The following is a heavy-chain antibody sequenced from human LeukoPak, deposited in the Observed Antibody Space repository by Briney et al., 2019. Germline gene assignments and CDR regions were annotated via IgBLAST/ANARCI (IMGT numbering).Heavy chain of an antibody. V-gene: IGHV4-34*01. J-gene: IGHJ6*03. CDR2: INHSGST. D-gene: IGHD2-2*02. CDR1: GGSFSGYY. Sequence: SETLSLTCAVYGGSFSGYYWSWIRKPPGKGLEWIGEINHSGSTNYNPSLKSRVTISVDTSKNQFSLKLSSVTAADTAVYYCARGRSVVPAAIYYYYMDVWGKGTTVTVSS. CDR3: ARGRSVVPAAIYYYYMDV.